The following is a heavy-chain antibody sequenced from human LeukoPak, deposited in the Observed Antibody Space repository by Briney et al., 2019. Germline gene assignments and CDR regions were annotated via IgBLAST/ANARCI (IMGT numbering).Heavy chain of an antibody. CDR1: GFDFHNYV. V-gene: IGHV3-30-3*01. Sequence: GGSLRLSCAASGFDFHNYVIHWVRQAPGKGLEWVAVISSDVNIKYYADSVKGRFTISRDSSSKMVSLQMNSLGTEDTAVYYCASAPFRVFDYWGQGTLVTVSS. CDR3: ASAPFRVFDY. D-gene: IGHD3-10*01. CDR2: ISSDVNIK. J-gene: IGHJ4*02.